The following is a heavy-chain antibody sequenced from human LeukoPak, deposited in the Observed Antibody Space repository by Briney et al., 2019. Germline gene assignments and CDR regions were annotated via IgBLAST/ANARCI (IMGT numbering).Heavy chain of an antibody. CDR3: ARISPGAFDI. D-gene: IGHD2-15*01. Sequence: PSETLSLTCTVSGGSISSYYWSWIRQPPGKGLEWIGIIYLSGSTYYSPSLKSRVTISVDTSKNQFSLRLSSVTAADTAIYYCARISPGAFDIWGQGTMVTVSS. V-gene: IGHV4-59*08. CDR1: GGSISSYY. CDR2: IYLSGST. J-gene: IGHJ3*02.